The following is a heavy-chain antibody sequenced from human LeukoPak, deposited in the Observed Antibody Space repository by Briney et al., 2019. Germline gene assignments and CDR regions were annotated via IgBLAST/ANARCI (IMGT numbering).Heavy chain of an antibody. CDR3: ARDSGAEADY. V-gene: IGHV3-33*08. CDR1: GFTFSSYG. CDR2: IWYGGSNK. J-gene: IGHJ4*02. Sequence: GRSLRLSCAASGFTFSSYGMHWVRQAPGKGLEWVAVIWYGGSNKYYADSVKGRFTISRDNSKNTLYLQMNSLRAEDTAVYYCARDSGAEADYWGQGTLVTVSS. D-gene: IGHD6-19*01.